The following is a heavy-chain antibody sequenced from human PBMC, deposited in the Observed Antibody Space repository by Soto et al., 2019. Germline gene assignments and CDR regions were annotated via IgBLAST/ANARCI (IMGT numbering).Heavy chain of an antibody. J-gene: IGHJ4*02. CDR3: ARARGNDWYSDY. CDR1: GFSFSDYS. Sequence: VQLVESGGGLVGPGGSLRLSCTASGFSFSDYSFNWVRQAPGKGLEWVSSITHTGTKAYYADSVKGRFTISKDSADNSLILQMTSLRAEDTAVYHCARARGNDWYSDYWGQGTLVTVSS. V-gene: IGHV3-21*02. CDR2: ITHTGTKA. D-gene: IGHD2-21*02.